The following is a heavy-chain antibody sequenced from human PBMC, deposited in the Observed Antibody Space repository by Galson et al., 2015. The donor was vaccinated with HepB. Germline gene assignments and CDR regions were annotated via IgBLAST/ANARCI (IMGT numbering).Heavy chain of an antibody. Sequence: SLRLSCAASRFPYNNAWMTWVRQAPGMGLEWVGRIKSKTDGETTDYAAPVKGRFTISRDDSKNRLYLPLNSLKTEDTAVYYCTTDVYYSTYWSWLDPWGQGTLVTVSS. V-gene: IGHV3-15*01. CDR2: IKSKTDGETT. CDR1: RFPYNNAW. CDR3: TTDVYYSTYWSWLDP. D-gene: IGHD2-8*02. J-gene: IGHJ5*02.